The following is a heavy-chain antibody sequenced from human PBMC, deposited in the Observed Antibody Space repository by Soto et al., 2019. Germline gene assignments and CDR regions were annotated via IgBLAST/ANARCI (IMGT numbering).Heavy chain of an antibody. J-gene: IGHJ5*02. CDR1: VCTFSSYS. CDR2: ISSSGSYI. D-gene: IGHD3-22*01. Sequence: GGSLGLSCASSVCTFSSYSMDCVRHSPGKGLEWVSSISSSGSYIYYADSLKGRFTLSRDNAKGSLELQMNSLRAEDTAVYYCEILISRDYYLQSLGQGSPCNVSS. V-gene: IGHV3-21*01. CDR3: EILISRDYYLQS.